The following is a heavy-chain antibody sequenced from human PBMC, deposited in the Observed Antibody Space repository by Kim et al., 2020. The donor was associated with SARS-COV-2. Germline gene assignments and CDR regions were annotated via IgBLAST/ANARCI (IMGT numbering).Heavy chain of an antibody. Sequence: GESLKISCKDSAYSFTNYWIAWVRQMPGKGLEWMGIIYPRDSDTRYSPSFQGQVTISADKSISTAYLQWSSLKASDTAIYYCARSPSLIRGVPFDSWGQGTMVTVSS. CDR3: ARSPSLIRGVPFDS. CDR2: IYPRDSDT. J-gene: IGHJ4*02. V-gene: IGHV5-51*01. CDR1: AYSFTNYW. D-gene: IGHD3-10*01.